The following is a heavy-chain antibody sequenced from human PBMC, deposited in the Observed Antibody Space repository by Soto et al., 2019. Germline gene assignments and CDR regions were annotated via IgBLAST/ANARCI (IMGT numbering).Heavy chain of an antibody. CDR1: GGSFSGYY. Sequence: SETLSLTCAVYGGSFSGYYWSWIRQPPGKGLEWIGEINHSGSTNYNPSLKSRVTISVDTSKNQFSLKLSSVTAADTAVYYCAREVYYYGSGSYYPPRFYYLDVWGKGTTVTV. CDR3: AREVYYYGSGSYYPPRFYYLDV. J-gene: IGHJ6*03. D-gene: IGHD3-10*01. V-gene: IGHV4-34*01. CDR2: INHSGST.